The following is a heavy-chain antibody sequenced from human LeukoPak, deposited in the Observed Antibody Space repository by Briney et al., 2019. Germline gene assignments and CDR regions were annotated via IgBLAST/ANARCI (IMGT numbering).Heavy chain of an antibody. D-gene: IGHD4-23*01. V-gene: IGHV4-31*03. Sequence: SQTLSLTCTVSGGSISSGGYYWSWIRQHPGKGLEWIGYIYYSGSTHYNPSLKSRVTISVDTSKNQFSLKLSSVTAADTAVYYCARHDYGGKNWFDPWGQGTLVTVSS. J-gene: IGHJ5*02. CDR3: ARHDYGGKNWFDP. CDR2: IYYSGST. CDR1: GGSISSGGYY.